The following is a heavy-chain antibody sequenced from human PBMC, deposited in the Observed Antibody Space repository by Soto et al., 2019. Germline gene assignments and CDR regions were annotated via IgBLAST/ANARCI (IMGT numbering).Heavy chain of an antibody. CDR1: GFPISSTYS. D-gene: IGHD4-17*01. CDR2: ISHSGTT. V-gene: IGHV4-38-2*02. Sequence: TLSLTCLVSGFPISSTYSWGWIRQPPGKGLEWIGSISHSGTTSYSPSLTSRVSISVDTSKNQVSLKLTSVTAADTAVYFCARVTMVIRDSDHFGVDVWGHGTTVTVSS. CDR3: ARVTMVIRDSDHFGVDV. J-gene: IGHJ6*02.